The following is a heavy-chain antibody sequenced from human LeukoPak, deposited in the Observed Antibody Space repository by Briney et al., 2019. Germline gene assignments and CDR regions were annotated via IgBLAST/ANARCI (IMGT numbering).Heavy chain of an antibody. V-gene: IGHV3-30*02. J-gene: IGHJ4*02. Sequence: PGGSLRLSRAASGFTFSSYGMHWVRQAPGKGLEWVAFIRYDGSNKYYADSVKGRFTISRDNSKNTLCLQMNSLRAEGTAVYYCAKDRGSSSSHYFDYWGQGTLVAVSS. D-gene: IGHD6-6*01. CDR1: GFTFSSYG. CDR2: IRYDGSNK. CDR3: AKDRGSSSSHYFDY.